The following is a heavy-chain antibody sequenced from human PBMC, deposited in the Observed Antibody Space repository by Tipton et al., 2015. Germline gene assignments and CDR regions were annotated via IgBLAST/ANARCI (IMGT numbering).Heavy chain of an antibody. J-gene: IGHJ4*02. D-gene: IGHD2-15*01. CDR3: ADPLYCSGGGCYPSGY. CDR1: SDSINKYY. CDR2: IQYSGGT. Sequence: TLSLTCTVSSDSINKYYWSWIQQPPGKELQWIGYIQYSGGTNYNPSLESRVSMSVDTSKTQFSLEMRSVTATDTAVYYCADPLYCSGGGCYPSGYWGQGTLVTVSS. V-gene: IGHV4-59*01.